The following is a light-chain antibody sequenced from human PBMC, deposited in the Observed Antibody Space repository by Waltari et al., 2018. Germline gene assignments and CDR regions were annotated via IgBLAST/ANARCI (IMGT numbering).Light chain of an antibody. Sequence: QSALTQPASVSGSPGQSITISCTGTGSDVGGYDYVAWYQQHPGKAPKLVVYAVSNRPSGVPYRFSASKSGNTASLTISGLQAEDEADYYCSSYTPITISNWVFGGGTKLTVL. CDR3: SSYTPITISNWV. CDR2: AVS. CDR1: GSDVGGYDY. J-gene: IGLJ3*02. V-gene: IGLV2-14*01.